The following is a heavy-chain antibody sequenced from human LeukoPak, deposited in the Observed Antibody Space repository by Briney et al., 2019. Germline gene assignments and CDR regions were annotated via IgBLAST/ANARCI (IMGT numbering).Heavy chain of an antibody. V-gene: IGHV3-30*04. D-gene: IGHD5-12*01. CDR3: ARCSGYDFFYPD. Sequence: GGSLRLSCAASGFIFNNYVMHWVRQAPGKGLEWVAVISYDGNTKNDADSVKGRFTISRDNSKNTVFLEMSSLRPEDTAVYFCARCSGYDFFYPDWGQGTMVTVSS. CDR2: ISYDGNTK. CDR1: GFIFNNYV. J-gene: IGHJ3*01.